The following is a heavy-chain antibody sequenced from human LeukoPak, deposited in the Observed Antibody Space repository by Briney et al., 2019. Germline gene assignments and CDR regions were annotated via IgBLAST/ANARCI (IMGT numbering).Heavy chain of an antibody. J-gene: IGHJ3*02. CDR2: VIPIFGTA. Sequence: SVKVSCKASGGTFSSYAISWVRQAPGQGLEWMGGVIPIFGTANYAQKFQGRVTITADESTSTAYMELSSLRSEDTAVYYCASAHFDWLSRGWEAFDIWGQGTMVTVSS. V-gene: IGHV1-69*13. D-gene: IGHD3-9*01. CDR1: GGTFSSYA. CDR3: ASAHFDWLSRGWEAFDI.